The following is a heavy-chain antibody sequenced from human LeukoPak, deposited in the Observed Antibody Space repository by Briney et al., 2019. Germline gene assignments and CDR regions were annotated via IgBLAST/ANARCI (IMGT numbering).Heavy chain of an antibody. Sequence: GASVKVSCKASGYTFTDYYMHWVRRAPGQGPEWIGRVNPNNGGTNDAQKFQGRVTMTRDTSIGTAYMELSSLRSEDTAVYYCARDYWFDPWGQGTLVTVSS. CDR3: ARDYWFDP. J-gene: IGHJ5*02. CDR2: VNPNNGGT. CDR1: GYTFTDYY. V-gene: IGHV1-2*06.